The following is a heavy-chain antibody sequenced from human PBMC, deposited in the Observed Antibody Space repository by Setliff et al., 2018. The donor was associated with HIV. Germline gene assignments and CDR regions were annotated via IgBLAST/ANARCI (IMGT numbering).Heavy chain of an antibody. CDR3: ARWHPPYGFWEEDY. J-gene: IGHJ4*02. D-gene: IGHD3-10*01. Sequence: SETLSLTCNLSGDSIRSQFWTWIRQTPGKGLEWIASIETTGTVNYSPSLKSRVSISLDPSRSQFSLKLKTVTAADTAVYYCARWHPPYGFWEEDYWGQGTLVTVSS. CDR2: IETTGTV. V-gene: IGHV4-4*08. CDR1: GDSIRSQF.